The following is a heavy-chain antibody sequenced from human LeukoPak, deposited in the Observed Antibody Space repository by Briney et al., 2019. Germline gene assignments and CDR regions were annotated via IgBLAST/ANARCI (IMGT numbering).Heavy chain of an antibody. D-gene: IGHD3-10*01. CDR3: ARAKTYYYGPGSYSLDY. V-gene: IGHV1-46*01. CDR2: INPSGGST. CDR1: GYTFTSYY. Sequence: GAPVKVSCKASGYTFTSYYMHWVRQAPGQGLEWMGIINPSGGSTSYAQKFQGRVTMTRDTSTSTVYMELSSLRSEDTAVYYCARAKTYYYGPGSYSLDYWGQGTLVTVSS. J-gene: IGHJ4*02.